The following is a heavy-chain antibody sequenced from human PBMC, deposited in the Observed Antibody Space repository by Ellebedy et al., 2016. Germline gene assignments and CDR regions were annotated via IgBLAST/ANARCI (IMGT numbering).Heavy chain of an antibody. CDR1: GFIFSTSW. J-gene: IGHJ4*02. CDR2: IKLDGSDT. V-gene: IGHV3-7*01. D-gene: IGHD2-2*01. CDR3: ARGSVGDCSSTSCYGDY. Sequence: GGSLRLXXAASGFIFSTSWMSWVRQAPGKGLEWVALIKLDGSDTRYVDSVRGRFTISRENAKNSLYLQMNSLRAEDTAVYYCARGSVGDCSSTSCYGDYWGQGTLVTVSS.